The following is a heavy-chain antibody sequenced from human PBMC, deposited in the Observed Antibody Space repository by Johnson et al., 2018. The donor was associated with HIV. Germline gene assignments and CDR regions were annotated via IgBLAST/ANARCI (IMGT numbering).Heavy chain of an antibody. V-gene: IGHV3-23*04. Sequence: VQLVESGGGLVQPGGSLRLSCAASGFTVSSYYMSWVRQAPGKGLDWVSAISGSGGSTYYADSVKGRFTISRDNSKNTLYLQMGSLGAEDTAVYYCAIPYYYDSGVYHWGQGTVVTVSS. CDR1: GFTVSSYY. J-gene: IGHJ4*03. CDR3: AIPYYYDSGVYH. CDR2: ISGSGGST. D-gene: IGHD3-22*01.